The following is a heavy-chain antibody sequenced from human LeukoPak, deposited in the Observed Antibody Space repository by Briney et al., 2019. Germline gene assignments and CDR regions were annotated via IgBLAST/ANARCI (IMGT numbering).Heavy chain of an antibody. J-gene: IGHJ4*02. CDR2: IGYDGSNK. CDR1: GLSFSSYG. D-gene: IGHD3-10*01. V-gene: IGHV3-33*08. CDR3: AIPKNYYGSGSLDY. Sequence: GGSLRLSCAASGLSFSSYGIHWVRQAPGKGLEWVAVIGYDGSNKYYADSVKGRFTISRDDSKNTLYLQMNSLRAEDTAVYYCAIPKNYYGSGSLDYWGQGTLVTVSS.